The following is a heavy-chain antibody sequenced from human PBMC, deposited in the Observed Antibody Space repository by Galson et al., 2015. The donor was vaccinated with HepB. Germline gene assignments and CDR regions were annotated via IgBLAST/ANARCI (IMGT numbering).Heavy chain of an antibody. CDR2: ISSDGNNK. V-gene: IGHV3-30*18. J-gene: IGHJ6*02. D-gene: IGHD3-3*01. CDR1: GSTFNRNA. CDR3: AKDQRFSYYYGLDV. Sequence: SLRLSCAASGSTFNRNAMHWVRQAQGKGLEWVAVISSDGNNKYYGDSVKGWFTISRDNSKNTLSLQMNSLRAEDTAVYYCAKDQRFSYYYGLDVWGQGTTVTVSS.